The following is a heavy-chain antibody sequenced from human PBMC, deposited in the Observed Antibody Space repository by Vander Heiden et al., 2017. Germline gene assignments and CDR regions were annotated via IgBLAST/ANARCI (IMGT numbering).Heavy chain of an antibody. CDR3: AKGYFDWLLLDY. V-gene: IGHV3-23*01. D-gene: IGHD3-9*01. CDR2: ISGSGGST. J-gene: IGHJ4*02. CDR1: GFPFSSYA. Sequence: EVQLLESGGGVVQPGGSLGLSCAASGFPFSSYARSWVRQAPGKGLEWVSAISGSGGSTYYADSVKGRFTISRDNSKNTLYLQMNSLRAEDTAVYYCAKGYFDWLLLDYWGQGTLVTVSS.